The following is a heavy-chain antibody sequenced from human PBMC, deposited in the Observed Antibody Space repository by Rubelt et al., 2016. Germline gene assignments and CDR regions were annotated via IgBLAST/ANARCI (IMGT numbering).Heavy chain of an antibody. V-gene: IGHV4-59*12. CDR2: INHSGST. CDR1: GGSISSYY. J-gene: IGHJ4*02. CDR3: TRDGNYYVY. Sequence: QVQLQESGPGLVKPSETLSLTCTVSGGSISSYYWSWIRQPPGKGLEWIGEINHSGSTNYNPSLKSRVIISVDTSKNQFSLKLSSVTAADTAVYYCTRDGNYYVYWGQGSLVTVSS.